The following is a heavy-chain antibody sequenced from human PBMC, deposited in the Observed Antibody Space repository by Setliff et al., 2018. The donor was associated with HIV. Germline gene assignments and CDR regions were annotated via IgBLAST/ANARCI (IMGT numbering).Heavy chain of an antibody. CDR3: ATATGYHDSGSLQN. CDR2: TIPMSDIP. D-gene: IGHD3-10*01. CDR1: GFTFNHYA. Sequence: SVKVSCKASGFTFNHYALSWVRQAPGQRPEWMGGTIPMSDIPNYAQNFQGRVTITADHSTTTTYMELSSLSSEDTAVYYCATATGYHDSGSLQNWGQGTLVTVSS. V-gene: IGHV1-69*10. J-gene: IGHJ4*02.